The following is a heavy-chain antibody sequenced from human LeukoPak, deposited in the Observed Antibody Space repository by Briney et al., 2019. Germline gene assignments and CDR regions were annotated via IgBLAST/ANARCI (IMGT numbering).Heavy chain of an antibody. D-gene: IGHD3-16*01. CDR2: IKNDGSGT. CDR1: GFTFSTYW. Sequence: GGSLRLSCAASGFTFSTYWMHWVRQASGKGLVWVSRIKNDGSGTTYADSVKGRFTISRDNAKNTLYLQMNSLRAEDTAVYYCARGLTAFGAAAGDYWGQGTLVTVSS. V-gene: IGHV3-74*01. CDR3: ARGLTAFGAAAGDY. J-gene: IGHJ4*02.